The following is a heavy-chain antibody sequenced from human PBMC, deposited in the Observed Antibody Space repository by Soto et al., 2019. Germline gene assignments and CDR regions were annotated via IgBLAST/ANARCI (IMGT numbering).Heavy chain of an antibody. Sequence: QVQLQQWGAGLLKPSETLSLTCAVYGGSFSDHYWSWIRQPPGKGLEWIGEINHSGSTNYNPSLNRRVTISIDTSKKQFSLKLSSVTAADTAVYYCAREYGYYDFWSGHFSPFYYYYMDVWGKGTTVTVS. D-gene: IGHD3-3*01. J-gene: IGHJ6*03. CDR3: AREYGYYDFWSGHFSPFYYYYMDV. CDR1: GGSFSDHY. CDR2: INHSGST. V-gene: IGHV4-34*01.